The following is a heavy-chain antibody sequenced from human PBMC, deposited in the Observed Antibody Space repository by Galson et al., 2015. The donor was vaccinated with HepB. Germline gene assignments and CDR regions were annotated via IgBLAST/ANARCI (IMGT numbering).Heavy chain of an antibody. V-gene: IGHV3-23*01. CDR3: AKSQSPDIVVVPAADN. Sequence: SLRLSCAASGFTFSSYAMSWVRQAPGKGLEWVSAISGSGGSTYYADSVKGRFTISRDNSKNTLYLQTNSLRAEDTAVYYCAKSQSPDIVVVPAADNWGRGTLVTVSS. CDR1: GFTFSSYA. CDR2: ISGSGGST. J-gene: IGHJ4*02. D-gene: IGHD2-2*01.